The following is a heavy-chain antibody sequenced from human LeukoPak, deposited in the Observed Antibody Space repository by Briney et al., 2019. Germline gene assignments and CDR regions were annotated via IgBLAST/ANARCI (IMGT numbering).Heavy chain of an antibody. Sequence: GASVKVSCKASGYTFTGYYMHWVRQAPGQGLEWMGRINPNSGGTNYAQKFQGRVTMTRDTSISTAYMELSRLRSDDTAVYYCARGALRIAAAGTPLIGYWGQGTLVTVSS. CDR3: ARGALRIAAAGTPLIGY. V-gene: IGHV1-2*06. J-gene: IGHJ4*02. CDR1: GYTFTGYY. CDR2: INPNSGGT. D-gene: IGHD6-13*01.